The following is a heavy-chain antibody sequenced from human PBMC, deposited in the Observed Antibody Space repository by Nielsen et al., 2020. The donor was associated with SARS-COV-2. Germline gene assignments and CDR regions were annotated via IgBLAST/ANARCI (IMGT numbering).Heavy chain of an antibody. Sequence: SETLSLTCTVSGGSISSSSYYWGWIRQPPGKGLEWIGSIYYSGSTYYNPSLKSRVTISVDTSKNQFSLKLSSVTAADTAVYYCARDRRGEARFLEWLLYHFDYWGQGTLVTVSS. J-gene: IGHJ4*02. D-gene: IGHD3-3*01. CDR3: ARDRRGEARFLEWLLYHFDY. V-gene: IGHV4-39*07. CDR1: GGSISSSSYY. CDR2: IYYSGST.